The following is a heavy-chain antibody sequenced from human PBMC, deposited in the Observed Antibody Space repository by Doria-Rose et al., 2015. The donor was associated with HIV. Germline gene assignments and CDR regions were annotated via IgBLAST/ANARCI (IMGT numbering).Heavy chain of an antibody. D-gene: IGHD3-3*01. J-gene: IGHJ5*02. CDR3: ARAAPEWDL. V-gene: IGHV4-34*01. Sequence: PPGKGLEWIGEINHSGSTNYNPSLKSRVTISVDTSKNQFSLKLSSVTAADTAVYYCARAAPEWDLWGQGTLVTVSS. CDR2: INHSGST.